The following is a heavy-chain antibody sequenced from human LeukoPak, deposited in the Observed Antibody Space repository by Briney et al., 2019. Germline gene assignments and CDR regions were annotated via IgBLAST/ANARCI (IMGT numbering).Heavy chain of an antibody. CDR1: GGSFSGYY. J-gene: IGHJ4*02. CDR2: INHSGST. Sequence: SETLSLTCAVYGGSFSGYYWSWIRQPPGKGLEWIGEINHSGSTNYNPSLKSRVTISVDTSKNQFSLKLSSVTAADTAVYYCTRGDYDFWSGYYTRYFDYWGQGTLVTVSS. V-gene: IGHV4-34*01. D-gene: IGHD3-3*01. CDR3: TRGDYDFWSGYYTRYFDY.